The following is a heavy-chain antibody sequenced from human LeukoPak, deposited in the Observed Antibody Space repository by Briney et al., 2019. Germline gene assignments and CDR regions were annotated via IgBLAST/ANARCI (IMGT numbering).Heavy chain of an antibody. CDR3: ARFPGILMPFDY. CDR2: IYYNGNT. V-gene: IGHV4-59*01. D-gene: IGHD1-1*01. Sequence: GSLRLSCAASGFTFSSYSMNWVRQAPGKGLEWIGYIYYNGNTNYDPSLKSRVTISVDTSKNQFSLKLTSVTAADTAVYFCARFPGILMPFDYWGQGILVTVSS. J-gene: IGHJ4*02. CDR1: GFTFSSYS.